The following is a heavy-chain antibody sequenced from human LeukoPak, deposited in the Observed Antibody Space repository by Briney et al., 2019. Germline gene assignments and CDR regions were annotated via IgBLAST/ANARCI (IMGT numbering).Heavy chain of an antibody. CDR2: IIPIFGTA. V-gene: IGHV1-69*01. Sequence: GSSVKVSCKASGGTFSSYAISWVRQAPGQGLEWMGGIIPIFGTANYAQKFQGRVTITADESTSTAYMELSSLRSEDTAVYYCARGYCGSELRSWFDPWGQGTLVTVSS. D-gene: IGHD3-10*01. J-gene: IGHJ5*02. CDR1: GGTFSSYA. CDR3: ARGYCGSELRSWFDP.